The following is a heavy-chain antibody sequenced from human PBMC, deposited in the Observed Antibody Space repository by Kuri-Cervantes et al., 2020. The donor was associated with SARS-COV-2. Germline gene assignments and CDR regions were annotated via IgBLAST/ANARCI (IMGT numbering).Heavy chain of an antibody. D-gene: IGHD3-3*01. CDR1: GGSFSGYY. Sequence: SETLSLTCAVYGGSFSGYYWSWIRQPPGKGLEWIGEINHSESTNYNPSLTRRVTISVDTTKNQFSLKLSPVTVADTAVYYCARSVWSGYHFDYWGQGTLVTDSS. CDR3: ARSVWSGYHFDY. V-gene: IGHV4-34*01. J-gene: IGHJ4*02. CDR2: INHSEST.